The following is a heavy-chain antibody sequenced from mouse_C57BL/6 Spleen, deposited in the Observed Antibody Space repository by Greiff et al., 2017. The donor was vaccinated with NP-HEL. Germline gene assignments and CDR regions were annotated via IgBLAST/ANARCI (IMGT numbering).Heavy chain of an antibody. CDR2: IDPSDSYT. D-gene: IGHD2-5*01. CDR3: ARGEAYYSKLYYFDY. V-gene: IGHV1-59*01. Sequence: QVQLQQPGAELVRPGTSVKLSCKASGYTFTSYWMHWVKQRPGQGLEWIGVIDPSDSYTNYIQKFKGKATLTVDTSSSTAYMQLSSLTSEDSAVYYWARGEAYYSKLYYFDYWGQGTTLTVSS. CDR1: GYTFTSYW. J-gene: IGHJ2*01.